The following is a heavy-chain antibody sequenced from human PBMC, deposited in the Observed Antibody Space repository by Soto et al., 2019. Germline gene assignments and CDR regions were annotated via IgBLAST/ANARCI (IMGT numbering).Heavy chain of an antibody. J-gene: IGHJ4*02. CDR2: MNPNSGNT. V-gene: IGHV1-8*01. CDR1: GYTFTSYD. D-gene: IGHD1-1*01. CDR3: ARRLRRDNVDY. Sequence: QVKLVQSGAEVKKPGASVTVSCKASGYTFTSYDINWVRPATGQGLEWMGWMNPNSGNTGYAQKFQVRVTITRNAYIITAYLDLTMVRSANTAAYSSARRLRRDNVDYWGQGTLVTVSS.